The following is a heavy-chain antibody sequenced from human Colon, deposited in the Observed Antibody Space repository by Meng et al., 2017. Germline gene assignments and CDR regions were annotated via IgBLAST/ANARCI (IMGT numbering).Heavy chain of an antibody. CDR3: ARDRRVEIRGYTPSPFFYYYGADI. V-gene: IGHV3-66*01. CDR1: GFSVSYNY. J-gene: IGHJ6*02. CDR2: IHSGGST. D-gene: IGHD5-12*01. Sequence: QLQQSEGGVVQPGGSLRLACVVSGFSVSYNYMSWVRLVPGRGLEWVSIIHSGGSTYYADSVKGRFTVSRDNSRNTLHLQMDSLRVEDTAVYFCARDRRVEIRGYTPSPFFYYYGADIWGQGTTVTVSS.